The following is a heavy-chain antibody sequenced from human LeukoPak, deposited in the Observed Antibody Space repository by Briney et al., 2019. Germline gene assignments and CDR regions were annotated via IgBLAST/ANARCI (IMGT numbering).Heavy chain of an antibody. Sequence: GSLRLSCAASGFTFSSYAMHWVRQAPGKGLEWVAVISYDGSNKYYADSVKGRFTISRDNSKNTLYLQMNSLRAEDTAVYYCAKDRTYYDFWSGYNHWGQGTLVTVSS. CDR3: AKDRTYYDFWSGYNH. D-gene: IGHD3-3*01. V-gene: IGHV3-30-3*01. CDR2: ISYDGSNK. J-gene: IGHJ5*02. CDR1: GFTFSSYA.